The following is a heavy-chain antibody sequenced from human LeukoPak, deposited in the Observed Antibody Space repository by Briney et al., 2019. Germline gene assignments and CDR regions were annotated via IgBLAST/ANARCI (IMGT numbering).Heavy chain of an antibody. Sequence: GGSLRLSCAASGFTLSSYWMTWVRQAPGKGLEWVANINQEGSEKDYVDSVKGRFTISRDNAKNSLYLQMNSLRAEDTAVYYCARGGAPGGRATYWGQGTLVTVSS. J-gene: IGHJ4*02. D-gene: IGHD1-26*01. CDR3: ARGGAPGGRATY. V-gene: IGHV3-7*01. CDR1: GFTLSSYW. CDR2: INQEGSEK.